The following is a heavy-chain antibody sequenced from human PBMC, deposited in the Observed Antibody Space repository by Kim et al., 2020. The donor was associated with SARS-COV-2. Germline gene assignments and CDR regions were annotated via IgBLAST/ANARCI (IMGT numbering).Heavy chain of an antibody. Sequence: NYTPSLKSRVTMSVDTSKNQFSLKLSSVTAADTAVYYCARDSSSWSPFDYWGQGTLVTVSS. CDR3: ARDSSSWSPFDY. V-gene: IGHV4-4*07. D-gene: IGHD6-13*01. J-gene: IGHJ4*02.